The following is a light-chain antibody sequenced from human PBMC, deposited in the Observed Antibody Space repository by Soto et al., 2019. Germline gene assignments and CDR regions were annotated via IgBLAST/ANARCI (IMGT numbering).Light chain of an antibody. CDR2: GAS. CDR1: QSFSTGY. V-gene: IGKV3-20*01. Sequence: EIVLTQSPGTLSLSPGERATFSCRASQSFSTGYLAWYQQKPGQAPRLLIYGASSRATGIPDRFSGSGSGTDFTLTISRLEPEDFAVYYCQQYGSSPYTFGQGTKLEIK. J-gene: IGKJ2*01. CDR3: QQYGSSPYT.